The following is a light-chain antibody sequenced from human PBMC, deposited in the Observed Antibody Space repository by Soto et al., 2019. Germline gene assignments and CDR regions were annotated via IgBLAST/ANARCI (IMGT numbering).Light chain of an antibody. V-gene: IGLV1-47*01. CDR1: SSNIGSNY. J-gene: IGLJ2*01. CDR2: RAS. CDR3: AAWDDTLNGLV. Sequence: QSVLTQPPSASGTPGQRVTISCSGRSSNIGSNYVYWYQQVPGTAPRLLMYRASQRPSGVPDRFSGSKSGTSASLAISGLRSEDEADYYCAAWDDTLNGLVFGGGTKLTVL.